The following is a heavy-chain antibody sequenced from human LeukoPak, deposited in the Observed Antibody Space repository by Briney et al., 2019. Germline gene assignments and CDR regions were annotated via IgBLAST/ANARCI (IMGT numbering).Heavy chain of an antibody. CDR1: GFTFSSYG. V-gene: IGHV3-30*03. CDR3: ARVPETGDLPYYFDY. D-gene: IGHD7-27*01. Sequence: PGGSLRLSCAASGFTFSSYGMHWVRQAPGKGLEWVAVISYDGSNKYYADSVKGRFTISRDNSKNTLYLQMNSLRAEDTAVYYCARVPETGDLPYYFDYWGQGTLVTVSS. J-gene: IGHJ4*02. CDR2: ISYDGSNK.